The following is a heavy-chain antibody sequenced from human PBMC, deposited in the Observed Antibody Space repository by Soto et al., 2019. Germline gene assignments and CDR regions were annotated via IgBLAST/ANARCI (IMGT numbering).Heavy chain of an antibody. CDR3: ARARGHEWYEDY. D-gene: IGHD2-8*01. CDR2: ITPTSTFI. J-gene: IGHJ4*02. Sequence: PGGSLRLSCAASGFTFSSYSFNWVRQAPGKGLEWVSIITPTSTFISYADSVRGRFTISRDNAKNSLYLQMDSLGAGDTAVYYCARARGHEWYEDYWGQGTLVTVSS. V-gene: IGHV3-21*06. CDR1: GFTFSSYS.